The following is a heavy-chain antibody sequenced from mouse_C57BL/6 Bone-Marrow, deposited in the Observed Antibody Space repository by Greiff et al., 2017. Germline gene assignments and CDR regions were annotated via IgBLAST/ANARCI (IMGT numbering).Heavy chain of an antibody. V-gene: IGHV1-50*01. CDR2: IDPSASYT. J-gene: IGHJ2*01. CDR3: ARRTALDY. CDR1: GYTFTSYW. D-gene: IGHD3-3*01. Sequence: QVQLQQPGAELVKPGASVKLSCKASGYTFTSYWMQWVKQRPGQGLEWIGEIDPSASYTTYNQTFKGKATLNVDNSSSPAYMQLSSLTSEDSAVYYCARRTALDYWGQGTTLTVSS.